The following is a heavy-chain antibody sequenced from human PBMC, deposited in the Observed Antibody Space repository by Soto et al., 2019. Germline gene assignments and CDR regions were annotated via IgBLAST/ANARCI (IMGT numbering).Heavy chain of an antibody. V-gene: IGHV4-61*01. CDR2: IYYSGST. D-gene: IGHD3-22*01. CDR3: AREEYYYDSSGPGVYGMDV. Sequence: SETLSLTCTVSGGSVSSGSYYWSWIRQPPGKGLEWIGCIYYSGSTNYNPSLKSRVTISVDTSKNQFSLKLSSVTAADTAVYYCAREEYYYDSSGPGVYGMDVWGQGTTVTVSS. J-gene: IGHJ6*02. CDR1: GGSVSSGSYY.